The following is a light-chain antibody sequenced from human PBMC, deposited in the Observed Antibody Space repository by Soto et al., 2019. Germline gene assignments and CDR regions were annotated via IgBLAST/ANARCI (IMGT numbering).Light chain of an antibody. J-gene: IGKJ4*01. CDR2: GAS. CDR1: QSVSSN. Sequence: EIVMTQSPATLSVSPGERATLSCRASQSVSSNLAWYQQKPGQAPRLLIYGASTRATGIPARFSGSGSGTEFTLTLRSLQSEDFAVYSCQHYNNWPPLTFGGGTKVEIK. CDR3: QHYNNWPPLT. V-gene: IGKV3-15*01.